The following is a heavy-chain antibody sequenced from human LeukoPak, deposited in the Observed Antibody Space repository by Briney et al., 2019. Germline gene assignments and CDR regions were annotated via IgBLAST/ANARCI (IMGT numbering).Heavy chain of an antibody. CDR1: GGSISSYY. CDR3: ARSTVSPGWFDP. J-gene: IGHJ5*02. V-gene: IGHV4-59*08. D-gene: IGHD4-17*01. CDR2: IYHSGST. Sequence: SETLSLTCTVSGGSISSYYWSWIRQPPGKGLEWIGEIYHSGSTNYNPSLKSRVTISVDTSKNQFSLKLSSVTAADTAVYYCARSTVSPGWFDPWGQGTLVTVSS.